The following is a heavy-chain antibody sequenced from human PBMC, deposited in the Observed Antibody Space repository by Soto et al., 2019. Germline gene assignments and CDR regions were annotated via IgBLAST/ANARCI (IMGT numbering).Heavy chain of an antibody. Sequence: GGSLRLSCAASGFSFVDYAMNWVRQSPGKGLEWVSGLSGSGTSTYYADSVKGRFTISRDNSRDTLFLQMNSLTADDTAVYYCAKATTNGGWFNPFDSWGQGALVTVSS. CDR1: GFSFVDYA. D-gene: IGHD6-19*01. V-gene: IGHV3-23*01. CDR2: LSGSGTST. J-gene: IGHJ4*02. CDR3: AKATTNGGWFNPFDS.